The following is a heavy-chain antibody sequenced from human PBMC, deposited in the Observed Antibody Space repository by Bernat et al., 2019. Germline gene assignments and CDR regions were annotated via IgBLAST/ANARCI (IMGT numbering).Heavy chain of an antibody. CDR1: GFIFSSYE. V-gene: IGHV3-48*03. CDR2: ISTSGVTI. Sequence: EVQLVESGGGLVQPGGSLRLSCAASGFIFSSYEMNWVRQAPGKGLECVSYISTSGVTIYFADSVKGRFTISRDNAKNSLYLQMNSLRAEDTAVYYCARGGYCSSTICYPMNAFDVWGRGTLVTVSS. D-gene: IGHD2-2*01. CDR3: ARGGYCSSTICYPMNAFDV. J-gene: IGHJ3*01.